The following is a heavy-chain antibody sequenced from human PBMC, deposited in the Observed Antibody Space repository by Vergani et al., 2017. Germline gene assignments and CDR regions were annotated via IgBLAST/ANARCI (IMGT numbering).Heavy chain of an antibody. Sequence: QVQLQESGPGLVKPSETLSLTCTVSGGSISSYYWSWIRQPPGKGLEWIGYIYYSGSTNYNPSLKSRVTISVDTSKNQFSLKLSSVTAADTAVYYCARGRIAAAGHYYYYMDVCGKGTTVTVSS. CDR2: IYYSGST. J-gene: IGHJ6*03. D-gene: IGHD6-13*01. V-gene: IGHV4-59*01. CDR3: ARGRIAAAGHYYYYMDV. CDR1: GGSISSYY.